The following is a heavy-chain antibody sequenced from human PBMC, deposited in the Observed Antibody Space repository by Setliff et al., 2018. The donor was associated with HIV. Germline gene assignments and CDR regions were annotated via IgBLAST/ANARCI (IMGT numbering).Heavy chain of an antibody. V-gene: IGHV4-39*01. Sequence: ETLSLTCSVSGGSISSSSDYWVWIRQPPGKGLEWIGSIYYSGSVYYNPSLQSRVTISVDTPSNQFSLKLSSVTAADTALYYCARQNSGWGVGLYYFDYWGQGTLVTVSS. CDR1: GGSISSSSDY. CDR2: IYYSGSV. CDR3: ARQNSGWGVGLYYFDY. D-gene: IGHD6-19*01. J-gene: IGHJ4*02.